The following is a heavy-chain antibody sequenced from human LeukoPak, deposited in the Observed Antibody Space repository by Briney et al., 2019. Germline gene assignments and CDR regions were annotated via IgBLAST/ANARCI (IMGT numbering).Heavy chain of an antibody. D-gene: IGHD5-24*01. J-gene: IGHJ4*02. CDR1: GFTFSSYS. CDR2: ISSGSSYI. Sequence: GSLRLSCAASGFTFSSYSINWVRRAPGKGLEWVSSISSGSSYIFYADSVKGRFTISRDNAKNSLYLQMNSLRAEDTAVYYCAKVEMATIGDYWGQGTLVTVSS. V-gene: IGHV3-21*01. CDR3: AKVEMATIGDY.